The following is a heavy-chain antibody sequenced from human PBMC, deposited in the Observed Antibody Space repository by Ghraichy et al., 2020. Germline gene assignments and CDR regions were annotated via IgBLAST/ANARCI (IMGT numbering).Heavy chain of an antibody. Sequence: LSLTCAASGFSFRDSAMHWVRQAPVRGLQWVAVISYDGSSKYYADSVKGRFTISRDNSMNTLYLQMNSLRAEDTSVYYCARDLPYFYDNNGRPGAFDYWGQGTLVTVSS. J-gene: IGHJ4*02. CDR2: ISYDGSSK. D-gene: IGHD3-22*01. CDR3: ARDLPYFYDNNGRPGAFDY. CDR1: GFSFRDSA. V-gene: IGHV3-30-3*01.